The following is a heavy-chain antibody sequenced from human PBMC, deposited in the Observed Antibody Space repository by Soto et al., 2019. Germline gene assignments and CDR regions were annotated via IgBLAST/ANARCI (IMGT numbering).Heavy chain of an antibody. D-gene: IGHD3-16*02. J-gene: IGHJ4*01. Sequence: QVHLQESGPGLVKTSETLSLTCAVSSASLDSDNWSWIRQPPGKGLDCIGYIYPNGSTNYNPSRRGRVAIAIHKAKPQSPLGIDSGFSADADVYLCARMRGLGEISPFFDQWGQGTLFTVSS. V-gene: IGHV4-59*01. CDR2: IYPNGST. CDR1: SASLDSDN. CDR3: ARMRGLGEISPFFDQ.